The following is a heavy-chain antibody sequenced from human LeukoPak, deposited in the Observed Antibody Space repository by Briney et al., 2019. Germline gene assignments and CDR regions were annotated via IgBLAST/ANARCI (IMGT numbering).Heavy chain of an antibody. CDR1: GYIFTSYV. Sequence: GASVKVSCKASGYIFTSYVIHWVRQAPGQRLEWMGCINAGNGNTKYSQKFQGRVTITRDTSASTAYMELSGLRSEDTAVYYCARALPSYYSDNWYPLDSWGQGTLVTVSS. CDR3: ARALPSYYSDNWYPLDS. V-gene: IGHV1-3*01. D-gene: IGHD3-10*01. CDR2: INAGNGNT. J-gene: IGHJ4*02.